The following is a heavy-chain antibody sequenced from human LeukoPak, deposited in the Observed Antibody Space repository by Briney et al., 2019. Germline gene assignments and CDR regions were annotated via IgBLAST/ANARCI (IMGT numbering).Heavy chain of an antibody. CDR3: ARVQWELPGWFDP. Sequence: SETLSLTCAVYGGSFSGYYWSWIRQPPGKGLEWIGRIYTSGSTNYNPSLKSRVTMSVDTSKNQFSLKLSSVTAADTAVYYCARVQWELPGWFDPWGQGTLVTVSS. CDR1: GGSFSGYY. V-gene: IGHV4-59*10. J-gene: IGHJ5*02. CDR2: IYTSGST. D-gene: IGHD1-26*01.